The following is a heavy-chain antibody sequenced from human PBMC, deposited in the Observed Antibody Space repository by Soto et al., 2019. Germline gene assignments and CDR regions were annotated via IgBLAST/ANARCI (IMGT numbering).Heavy chain of an antibody. D-gene: IGHD1-26*01. V-gene: IGHV3-33*01. J-gene: IGHJ4*02. CDR2: IWYDGSNK. CDR3: TRDPYGGSRYYFDS. Sequence: QVQLVESGGGVVQPGKSLRLSCAASGFSFSNYAMHWVRQAPGKGLEWVAVIWYDGSNKYYADSVKGRFTISKDNSQNTLYLKMNSLRAEDTAVYYCTRDPYGGSRYYFDSWGQGTLVTVSS. CDR1: GFSFSNYA.